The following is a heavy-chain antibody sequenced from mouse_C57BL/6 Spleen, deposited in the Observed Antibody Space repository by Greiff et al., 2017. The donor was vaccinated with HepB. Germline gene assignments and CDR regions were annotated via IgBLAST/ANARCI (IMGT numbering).Heavy chain of an antibody. CDR2: IHPNSGST. CDR3: ARSLLLRRPYALDY. J-gene: IGHJ4*01. Sequence: QVQLQQPGAELVKPGASVKLSCKASGYTFTSYWMHWGKQRPGQGLEWIGMIHPNSGSTNYNEKFKSKATLTVDKSSSTAYMKISSLPSEDSAVYYCARSLLLRRPYALDYWGQGTSVTVSS. V-gene: IGHV1-64*01. D-gene: IGHD2-12*01. CDR1: GYTFTSYW.